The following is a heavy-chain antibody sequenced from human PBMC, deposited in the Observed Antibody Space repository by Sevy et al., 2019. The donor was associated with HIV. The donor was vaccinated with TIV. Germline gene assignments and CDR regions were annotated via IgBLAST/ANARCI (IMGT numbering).Heavy chain of an antibody. CDR1: GFTFSSYA. D-gene: IGHD4-17*01. J-gene: IGHJ5*02. Sequence: EGSLRLSCAASGFTFSSYAMHWVRQAPGKELEWVAVIAYDGTNKYYADSVKGRFTISRDNSKKILYVQMNSLRGEDTTVYYCARDQHDYAANVRPGWFDPGAREPWSPSPQ. CDR3: ARDQHDYAANVRPGWFDP. V-gene: IGHV3-30-3*01. CDR2: IAYDGTNK.